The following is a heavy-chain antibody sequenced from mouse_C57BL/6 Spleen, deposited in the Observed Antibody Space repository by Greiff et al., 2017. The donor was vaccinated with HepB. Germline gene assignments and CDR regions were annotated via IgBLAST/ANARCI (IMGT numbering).Heavy chain of an antibody. CDR3: AKLYYGSSSDY. CDR2: INPSSGYT. CDR1: GYTFTSYT. Sequence: VQLQQSGAELARPGASVKMSCKASGYTFTSYTMHWVKQRPGQGLEWIGYINPSSGYTKYNQKFKDKATLTADKSSSTAYMQLSSLTSEDSAVYDGAKLYYGSSSDYWGQGTTLTVSS. J-gene: IGHJ2*01. D-gene: IGHD1-1*01. V-gene: IGHV1-4*01.